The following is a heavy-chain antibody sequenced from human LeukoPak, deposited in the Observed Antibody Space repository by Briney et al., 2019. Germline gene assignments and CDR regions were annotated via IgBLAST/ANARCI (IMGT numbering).Heavy chain of an antibody. D-gene: IGHD4-23*01. CDR1: GFPLSRHS. CDR2: ICRSSEST. CDR3: ARKRAPAVARHYDY. Sequence: GGAPRLSCAASGFPLSRHSMNWGRPAPGEGVEWLSSICRSSESTYYADSVKGRFTVSRDNAKNSVYLQMNSLRAEDTAVYYCARKRAPAVARHYDYWGQGTLVTVSS. J-gene: IGHJ4*02. V-gene: IGHV3-21*01.